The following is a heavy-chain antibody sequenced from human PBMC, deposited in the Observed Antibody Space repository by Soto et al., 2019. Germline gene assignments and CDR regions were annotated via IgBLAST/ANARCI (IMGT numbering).Heavy chain of an antibody. V-gene: IGHV3-33*01. J-gene: IGHJ4*02. Sequence: QVQLVESGGGVVQPGRSLRLSCAASGFTFSSYGMHWVRQAPGKGLEWVAVIWYDGSNKYYADSVKGRFTISRDNSKNTLYLQMNSLRAEDTAVYYCARGFYYDSSAFRYYFDYWGQGTLVTVSS. CDR2: IWYDGSNK. CDR3: ARGFYYDSSAFRYYFDY. CDR1: GFTFSSYG. D-gene: IGHD3-22*01.